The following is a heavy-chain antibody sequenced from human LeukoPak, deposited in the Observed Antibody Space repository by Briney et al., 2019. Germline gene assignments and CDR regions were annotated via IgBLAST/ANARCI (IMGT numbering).Heavy chain of an antibody. CDR1: GFPFTNFA. J-gene: IGHJ5*02. CDR3: AKGAAAGLVDWFDP. Sequence: PGGSLRLSCAVSGFPFTNFAMMWVRQAPGKGLQWVSSITGDGATYYADSVRGRFMLSRDTSKNTLYLQMNSLTAEDTALYYCAKGAAAGLVDWFDPWGQGTLVTVSS. D-gene: IGHD6-25*01. CDR2: ITGDGAT. V-gene: IGHV3-23*01.